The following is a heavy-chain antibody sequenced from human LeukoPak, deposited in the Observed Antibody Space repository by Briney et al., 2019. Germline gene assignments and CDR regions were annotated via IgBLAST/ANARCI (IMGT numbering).Heavy chain of an antibody. J-gene: IGHJ4*02. CDR1: GFTFSSYS. V-gene: IGHV3-21*01. CDR3: AKGGPHCSGGSCYFGP. D-gene: IGHD2-15*01. Sequence: GGSLRLSCAASGFTFSSYSMNWVRQAPGKGLEWVSSISSSSSYIYYADSVKGRFTISRDNAKNSLYLQMNSLRAEDTAVYYCAKGGPHCSGGSCYFGPWGQGTLVTVSS. CDR2: ISSSSSYI.